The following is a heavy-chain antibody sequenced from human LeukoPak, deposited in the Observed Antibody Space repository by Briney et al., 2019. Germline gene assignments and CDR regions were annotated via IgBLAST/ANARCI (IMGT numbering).Heavy chain of an antibody. CDR2: IVGSGGNL. CDR3: AKLRYYYGSGNYYPEEYYFDY. D-gene: IGHD3-10*01. CDR1: GFTFGNYA. Sequence: GGSLRLSCAASGFTFGNYAMSWVRQAPGKGLEWVSAIVGSGGNLYYADSVKGRFTISRDNSKNTLFLHMNSLRAEDTAVYYCAKLRYYYGSGNYYPEEYYFDYWGQGTLVTVSS. J-gene: IGHJ4*02. V-gene: IGHV3-23*01.